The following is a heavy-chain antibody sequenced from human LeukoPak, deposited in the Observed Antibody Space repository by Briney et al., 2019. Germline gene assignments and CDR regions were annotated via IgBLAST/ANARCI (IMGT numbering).Heavy chain of an antibody. CDR3: TRHVVGYCSGGSCYYYYGMDV. Sequence: GGSLRLSCTASEFTFADHAMSWVRQAPGKGLEWVGFIRSKAYRGTTEYAPAVKGRFTISRDDSKSVAYLQMNNLQTEDTAVYYCTRHVVGYCSGGSCYYYYGMDVWGQGTTVTVSS. CDR1: EFTFADHA. D-gene: IGHD2-15*01. J-gene: IGHJ6*02. V-gene: IGHV3-49*04. CDR2: IRSKAYRGTT.